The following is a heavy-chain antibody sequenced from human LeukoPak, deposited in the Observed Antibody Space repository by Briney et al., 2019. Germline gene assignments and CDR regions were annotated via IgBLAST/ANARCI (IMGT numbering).Heavy chain of an antibody. J-gene: IGHJ3*02. V-gene: IGHV3-53*01. CDR2: IYSGGST. CDR1: GFTVSSNY. Sequence: GGSLRLSCAASGFTVSSNYMSWVRQAPGKGLEWVSVIYSGGSTYYADSVKGRFTISRDNSKNTLYLQMNTLRAADTAVYYCATSQVLCLGEPKDDSIDIWGQGTMVTVSS. D-gene: IGHD3-16*01. CDR3: ATSQVLCLGEPKDDSIDI.